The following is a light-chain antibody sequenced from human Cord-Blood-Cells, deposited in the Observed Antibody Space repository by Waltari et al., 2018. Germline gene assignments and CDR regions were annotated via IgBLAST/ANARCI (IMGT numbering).Light chain of an antibody. Sequence: SSELTQDPAVSVALGQTVRITCQGDSLRSYYASWYQQKPGQAPVLFIYGKNNRPSGIPDRFSGSSSGNTASLTITGAQAEDEADYYCNSRDSSGKRVFGGGTKLTVL. CDR1: SLRSYY. V-gene: IGLV3-19*01. J-gene: IGLJ2*01. CDR3: NSRDSSGKRV. CDR2: GKN.